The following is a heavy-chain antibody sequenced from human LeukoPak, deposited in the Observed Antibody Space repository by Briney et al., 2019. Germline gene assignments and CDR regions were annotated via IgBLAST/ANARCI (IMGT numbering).Heavy chain of an antibody. Sequence: ASVKVSCKASGYTFTGYYMHWVRQAPGQGLEWMGRINPNSGGTNYAQKFQGRVTMTRDTSISTAYMELSRLRSDDTAVYYCAQYDSSGYYLHAFDIWGQGTLVTVSS. CDR2: INPNSGGT. D-gene: IGHD3-22*01. CDR3: AQYDSSGYYLHAFDI. CDR1: GYTFTGYY. J-gene: IGHJ4*02. V-gene: IGHV1-2*06.